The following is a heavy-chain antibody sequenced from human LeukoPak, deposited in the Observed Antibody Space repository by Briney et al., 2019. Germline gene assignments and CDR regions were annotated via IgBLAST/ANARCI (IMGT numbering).Heavy chain of an antibody. V-gene: IGHV3-11*04. CDR3: ASGEVEMATIPAFDI. J-gene: IGHJ3*02. CDR1: GFTFSDYY. D-gene: IGHD5-24*01. CDR2: TSSSGYTT. Sequence: PGGSLRLSCAASGFTFSDYYMIWIRQTLGEGLEGGSYTSSSGYTTYHVDSVTGRFTISRDNANNTLYLQMNSLRAEDTAVYYCASGEVEMATIPAFDIWGQGTMVTLSS.